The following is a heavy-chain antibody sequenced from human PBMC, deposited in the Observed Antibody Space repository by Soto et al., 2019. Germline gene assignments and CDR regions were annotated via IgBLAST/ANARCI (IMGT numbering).Heavy chain of an antibody. V-gene: IGHV4-30-2*01. Sequence: SETLSLTCSVSGGSISSGGHSWGWIRQPPGKGLEWIGFIYHSGNTYYNPSLRSRVTISVDRSKNQFSLKLSSVTAADTAVYYCARVIAAAPSTGWFDPWGQGTLVTVSS. CDR2: IYHSGNT. CDR1: GGSISSGGHS. CDR3: ARVIAAAPSTGWFDP. J-gene: IGHJ5*02. D-gene: IGHD6-13*01.